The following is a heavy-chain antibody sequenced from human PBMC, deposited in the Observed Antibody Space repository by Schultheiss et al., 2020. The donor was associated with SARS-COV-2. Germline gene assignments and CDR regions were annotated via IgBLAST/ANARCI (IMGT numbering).Heavy chain of an antibody. D-gene: IGHD6-19*01. CDR2: IYYSGST. J-gene: IGHJ5*02. Sequence: SETLSLTCTVSGGSISSGGYYWSWIRQHPGKGLEWIGYIYYSGSTYYNPSLKSRVTISADMSKNQISLKLNSVTAADTAVYYCARHSIAVAGSWFDPWGQGTLVTVSS. CDR1: GGSISSGGYY. CDR3: ARHSIAVAGSWFDP. V-gene: IGHV4-31*03.